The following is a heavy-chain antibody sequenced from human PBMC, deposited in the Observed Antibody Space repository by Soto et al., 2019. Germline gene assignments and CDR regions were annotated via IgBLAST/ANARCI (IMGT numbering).Heavy chain of an antibody. V-gene: IGHV2-5*02. CDR3: IQSRCGGDCLQSYASYYYYGMDV. CDR2: IYWDDDK. J-gene: IGHJ6*02. Sequence: QITLKESGPTLVKPTQTLTLTCTFSAFSLSTGGVGVGWIRQPPGKALEWLALIYWDDDKRYSPSLRSRLTIRKDTAKNQVVLTMTNMDPVDTATYYCIQSRCGGDCLQSYASYYYYGMDVWGQGTTVTVSS. CDR1: AFSLSTGGVG. D-gene: IGHD2-21*02.